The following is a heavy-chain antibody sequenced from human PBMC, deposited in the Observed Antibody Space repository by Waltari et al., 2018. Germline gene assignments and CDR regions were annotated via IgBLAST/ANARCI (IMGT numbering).Heavy chain of an antibody. CDR3: AADRGNGLYFDY. D-gene: IGHD2-15*01. CDR2: IHHSGRT. J-gene: IGHJ4*02. CDR1: GASISSTYW. V-gene: IGHV4-4*02. Sequence: QVQLQESGPGLVKPSGTLSLTCAVSGASISSTYWWSWVRQSPGKGLEWIGQIHHSGRTYSTPSLKSRITISGDKSKNQFSLNLSSVNDADTAVYYCAADRGNGLYFDYWGQGTLVTVSS.